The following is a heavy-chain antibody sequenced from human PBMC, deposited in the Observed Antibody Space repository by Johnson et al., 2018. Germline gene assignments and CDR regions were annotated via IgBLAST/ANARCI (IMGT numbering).Heavy chain of an antibody. CDR1: GFTFSNYA. CDR2: ISGSGGDK. J-gene: IGHJ6*02. Sequence: VQLQESGGGVVQPGRSLRLSCAASGFTFSNYAMTWVRQAPGKGLEWVSAISGSGGDKYYADSVNGRFIISRDNSKNTLFLQMNSLRAEDTAIYYCARRQQQLALYTYYYYGMDVWGQGTTVTVSS. D-gene: IGHD6-13*01. V-gene: IGHV3-23*01. CDR3: ARRQQQLALYTYYYYGMDV.